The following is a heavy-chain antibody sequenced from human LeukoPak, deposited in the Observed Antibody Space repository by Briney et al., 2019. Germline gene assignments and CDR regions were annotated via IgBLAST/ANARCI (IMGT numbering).Heavy chain of an antibody. CDR1: GFTFSNAW. CDR3: TTDNVLRFLEWLPFDY. J-gene: IGHJ4*02. V-gene: IGHV3-15*01. Sequence: GGSLRLSCAASGFTFSNAWMSWVRQAPGKGLEWVGRIKSKTDGGTTDYAAPVKGRFTISRDDSKNTLYLQMNSLKTEDTAVYYCTTDNVLRFLEWLPFDYWGQGTLVTVSS. D-gene: IGHD3-3*01. CDR2: IKSKTDGGTT.